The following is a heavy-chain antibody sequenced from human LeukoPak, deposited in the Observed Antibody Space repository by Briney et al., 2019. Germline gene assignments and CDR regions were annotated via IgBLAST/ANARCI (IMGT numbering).Heavy chain of an antibody. CDR1: GFTFSSYG. Sequence: GGSLRLSCAASGFTFSSYGMHWVRQAPGKGLEWVAVISYDGSNKYYADSVKGRFTISRDNSKNTLYLQMNSLRAEDTAVYYCATEYSSSSSPFDYWGQGTLVTVSS. D-gene: IGHD6-6*01. V-gene: IGHV3-30*12. CDR3: ATEYSSSSSPFDY. CDR2: ISYDGSNK. J-gene: IGHJ4*02.